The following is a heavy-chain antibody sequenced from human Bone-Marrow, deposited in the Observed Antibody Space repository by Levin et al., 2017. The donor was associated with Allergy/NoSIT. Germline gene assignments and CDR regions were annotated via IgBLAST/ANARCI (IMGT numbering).Heavy chain of an antibody. D-gene: IGHD3-10*01. Sequence: ASVKVSCKTSGHTFTSHGLSWVRQAPGQGLEWMGWISDDNGNTNYAPKFQDRVTMTTDTSTNTAYLDLRSLTFDDTAIYYCARLNYYGSGTLAVKHSWLDPWGQGTLVTVSS. CDR3: ARLNYYGSGTLAVKHSWLDP. CDR1: GHTFTSHG. CDR2: ISDDNGNT. V-gene: IGHV1-18*01. J-gene: IGHJ5*02.